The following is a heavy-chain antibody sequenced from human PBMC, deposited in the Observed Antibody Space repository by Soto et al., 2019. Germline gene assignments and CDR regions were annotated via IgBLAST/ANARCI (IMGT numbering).Heavy chain of an antibody. Sequence: QVLLVQSGAEVKKPGASLNISCKGSGYSFDKNGISWVRQAPGQGLEWMGWISGDTGHTNYAQKFQGRLSVTTVTSTKESHKGLRNLNSDGTGKDYWGKEKGHFTFGPWGQGSLVTVSS. CDR1: GYSFDKNG. CDR3: GKEKGHFTFGP. V-gene: IGHV1-18*01. J-gene: IGHJ5*02. CDR2: ISGDTGHT. D-gene: IGHD3-10*01.